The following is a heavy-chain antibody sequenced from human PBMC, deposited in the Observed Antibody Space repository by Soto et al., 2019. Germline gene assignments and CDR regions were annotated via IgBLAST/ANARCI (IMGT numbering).Heavy chain of an antibody. CDR3: AREDGSGWLFDY. V-gene: IGHV1-18*01. Sequence: ESLKLSCTGSGYTFTRYGISWVRQAPGQGLEWMGWISAYNGNTNYAQKLQGRVTMTTDTSTSTAYMELRSLRSDDTAVYYCAREDGSGWLFDYWGQGTLVTVSS. CDR2: ISAYNGNT. D-gene: IGHD6-19*01. CDR1: GYTFTRYG. J-gene: IGHJ4*02.